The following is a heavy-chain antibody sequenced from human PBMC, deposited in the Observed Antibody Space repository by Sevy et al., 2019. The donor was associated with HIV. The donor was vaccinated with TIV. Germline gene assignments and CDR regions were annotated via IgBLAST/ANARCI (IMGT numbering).Heavy chain of an antibody. Sequence: GGSLRLSCAASGFSISGYTMNWVRQAPGKGLEWVSSISSGSSFIYYADSLKGRFTISRDNARNLLYLQMNSLRVEDTAVYYCARVGLGDCSGTNCSPNDYWGRGTLVTVSS. D-gene: IGHD2-2*01. CDR1: GFSISGYT. J-gene: IGHJ4*02. V-gene: IGHV3-21*01. CDR2: ISSGSSFI. CDR3: ARVGLGDCSGTNCSPNDY.